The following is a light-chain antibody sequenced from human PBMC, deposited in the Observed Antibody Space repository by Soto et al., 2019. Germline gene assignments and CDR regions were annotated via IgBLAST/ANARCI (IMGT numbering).Light chain of an antibody. CDR2: DAS. CDR3: QQYNSYWT. J-gene: IGKJ1*01. Sequence: EIQMKQSPATLSAYVGDRVTITCRASQSISWWLAWYQQKPGQAPKLLIYDASALESGVPSRFSGSGSGTEFTLTISNLQPDDFASYYCQQYNSYWTFGQG. V-gene: IGKV1-5*01. CDR1: QSISWW.